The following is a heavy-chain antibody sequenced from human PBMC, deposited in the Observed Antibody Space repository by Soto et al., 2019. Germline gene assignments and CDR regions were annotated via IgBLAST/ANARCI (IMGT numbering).Heavy chain of an antibody. CDR1: GFTFSSYA. D-gene: IGHD6-19*01. CDR2: ISYDGSNK. Sequence: QVQLVESGGGVVQPGRSLRLSCAASGFTFSSYAMHWVRQAPGKGLEWVAVISYDGSNKYYADSVKGRFTISRDNSKNTLYLQMNSLRAEDTAVYYCARGVVAVAGTNWFDAWGQGTLVTVSS. J-gene: IGHJ5*02. CDR3: ARGVVAVAGTNWFDA. V-gene: IGHV3-30-3*01.